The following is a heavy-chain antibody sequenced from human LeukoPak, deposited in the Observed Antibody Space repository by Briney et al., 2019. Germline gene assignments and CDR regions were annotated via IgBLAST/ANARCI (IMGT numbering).Heavy chain of an antibody. V-gene: IGHV1-18*01. D-gene: IGHD1-26*01. CDR2: IDSHNGDT. J-gene: IGHJ4*02. Sequence: ASVKVSYKASGYSFVFCGVSWVRQAPGQGLEWMGWIDSHNGDTKYAERLQGRVFMTTDTSTSTSYMELRSLRSDDTAVYYCARAVSGSLYGDFDFWGQGTLVTVSS. CDR3: ARAVSGSLYGDFDF. CDR1: GYSFVFCG.